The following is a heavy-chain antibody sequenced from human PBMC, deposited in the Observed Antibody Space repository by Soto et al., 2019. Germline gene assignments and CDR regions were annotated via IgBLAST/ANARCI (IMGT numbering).Heavy chain of an antibody. Sequence: VQLQQWGAGLLKPSETLSLTCAVYGGSFSGYYWSWLRQPPGKGLEWIGEINHSGSTNYNPSLKSRVTILVDTSKNQFSLKRSSVTAAETAVYDCARGGPPLAETICYYYYGMDVGGQGTTVTVSS. CDR3: ARGGPPLAETICYYYYGMDV. V-gene: IGHV4-34*01. J-gene: IGHJ6*02. D-gene: IGHD4-17*01. CDR1: GGSFSGYY. CDR2: INHSGST.